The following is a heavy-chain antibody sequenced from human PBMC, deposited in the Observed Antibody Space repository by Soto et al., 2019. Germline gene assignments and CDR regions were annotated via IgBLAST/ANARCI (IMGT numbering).Heavy chain of an antibody. J-gene: IGHJ4*02. D-gene: IGHD6-19*01. CDR1: GGSISSYY. Sequence: PSETLSLTCTVSGGSISSYYWSWIRQPPGKGLEWIGYIYYSGSTNYNPSLKSRVTISVDTSKNQFSLKLSSVTAADTAVYYCGRGRLGSSGWYYFDYWGQGTLVTVSS. CDR2: IYYSGST. CDR3: GRGRLGSSGWYYFDY. V-gene: IGHV4-59*01.